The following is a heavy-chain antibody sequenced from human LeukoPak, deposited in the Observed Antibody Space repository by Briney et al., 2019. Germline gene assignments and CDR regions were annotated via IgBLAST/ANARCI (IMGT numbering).Heavy chain of an antibody. CDR3: LLMVRGVMSYYYMDV. V-gene: IGHV3-23*01. CDR1: GFIFSSYA. CDR2: ISGSGGST. D-gene: IGHD3-10*01. Sequence: GGSLRLSCAASGFIFSSYAMSWVRQAPGKGLEWVSAISGSGGSTYYADSVKGRFTISRDNSKNTLYLQMNSLRAEDTAVYYSLLMVRGVMSYYYMDVWGKGTTVTVSS. J-gene: IGHJ6*03.